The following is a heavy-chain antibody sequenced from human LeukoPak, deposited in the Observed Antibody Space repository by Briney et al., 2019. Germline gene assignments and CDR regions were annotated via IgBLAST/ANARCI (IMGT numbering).Heavy chain of an antibody. CDR3: ARVIRDGYPGPGAFDI. J-gene: IGHJ3*02. V-gene: IGHV4-59*01. CDR1: GFTFSDYY. Sequence: GSLRLSCAASGFTFSDYYMRWIRQAPGKGLEWIGYIYYSGSTNYNPSLKSRVTISVDTSKNQFSLKLSSVTAADTAVYYCARVIRDGYPGPGAFDIWGQGTMVTVSS. D-gene: IGHD5-24*01. CDR2: IYYSGST.